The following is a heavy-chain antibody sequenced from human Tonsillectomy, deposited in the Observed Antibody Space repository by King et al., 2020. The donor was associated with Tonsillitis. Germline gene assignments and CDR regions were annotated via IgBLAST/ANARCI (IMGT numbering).Heavy chain of an antibody. J-gene: IGHJ4*02. V-gene: IGHV3-33*01. CDR1: GFIFSDYG. Sequence: VQLVESGGGVVQPGRSLRLSCEASGFIFSDYGMHWVRQAQGKGLEWVAAVWYDGSNENYEDSVKGRFTISRDNSRNTVFLQMNNLRAEDTAVYFCARGWNYVGDWGPGTQVTVTS. CDR2: VWYDGSNE. D-gene: IGHD1-7*01. CDR3: ARGWNYVGD.